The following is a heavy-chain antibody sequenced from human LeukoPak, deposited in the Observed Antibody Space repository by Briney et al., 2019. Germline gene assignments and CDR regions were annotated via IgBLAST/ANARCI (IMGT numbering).Heavy chain of an antibody. CDR1: GFTVSSNY. CDR3: ARDNSSGYWGYYYYGMDV. Sequence: GGSLRLSCAASGFTVSSNYMSWVRQAPGKGLEWVSLIYSGGSTYYADSVKGRFTISRDNSKNTLYLQMNSLRAEDTAVYYCARDNSSGYWGYYYYGMDVWGQGTTVTVSS. CDR2: IYSGGST. D-gene: IGHD3-22*01. V-gene: IGHV3-53*01. J-gene: IGHJ6*02.